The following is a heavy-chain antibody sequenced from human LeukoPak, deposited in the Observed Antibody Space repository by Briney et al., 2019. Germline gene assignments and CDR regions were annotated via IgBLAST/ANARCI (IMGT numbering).Heavy chain of an antibody. Sequence: ASVKVSCKASGYTFTGYYMHWVRQAPGQGLEWMGWINPNSGGTNYAQKFQGRVTMTRDTSISTAYMELSRLRSDDTAVYCCARDLTAVADPDYWGQGTLVTVSS. D-gene: IGHD6-19*01. CDR1: GYTFTGYY. V-gene: IGHV1-2*02. J-gene: IGHJ4*02. CDR2: INPNSGGT. CDR3: ARDLTAVADPDY.